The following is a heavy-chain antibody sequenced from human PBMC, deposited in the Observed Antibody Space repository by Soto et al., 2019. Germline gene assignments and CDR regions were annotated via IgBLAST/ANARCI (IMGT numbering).Heavy chain of an antibody. Sequence: PGESLKISCKGSGYNFAGYWIAWVRQMPGKGLELMGIIYPSDSETRYRPSFRGQVTISADRSISSAYLQWSSLRASDTAMYYCARGGVSTRTFDYWGQGTPVTVSS. J-gene: IGHJ4*02. CDR2: IYPSDSET. CDR3: ARGGVSTRTFDY. D-gene: IGHD3-3*01. V-gene: IGHV5-51*01. CDR1: GYNFAGYW.